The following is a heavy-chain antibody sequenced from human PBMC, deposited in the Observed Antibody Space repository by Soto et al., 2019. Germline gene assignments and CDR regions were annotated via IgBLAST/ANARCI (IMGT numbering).Heavy chain of an antibody. V-gene: IGHV1-3*01. J-gene: IGHJ4*02. Sequence: QVQLVQSGAEVKKPGASVKVSCKASGYTFTSYTMHWVRQAPGQRLEWMGWINAGNGNTKYSQKFQGRVTITRDTSASTAYMELSSLRSEDTAVYYCARGDTYNWNDVSGGDFDYWGQGTLVTVSS. CDR3: ARGDTYNWNDVSGGDFDY. CDR2: INAGNGNT. CDR1: GYTFTSYT. D-gene: IGHD1-20*01.